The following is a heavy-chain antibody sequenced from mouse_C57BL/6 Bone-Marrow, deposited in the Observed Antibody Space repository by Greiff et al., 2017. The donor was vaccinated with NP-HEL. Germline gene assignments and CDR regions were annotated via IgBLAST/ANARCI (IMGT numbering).Heavy chain of an antibody. D-gene: IGHD2-1*01. V-gene: IGHV2-9-1*01. CDR2: IWTGGGT. CDR3: ARVARGLLSFAY. J-gene: IGHJ3*01. CDR1: GFSLTSYA. Sequence: QVQLKESGPGLVAPSQSLSISCTASGFSLTSYAISWVRQPPGKGLEWLGVIWTGGGTNYNSALKSRLGISKDNSKSQVFLKMNRLQTEDTARYYCARVARGLLSFAYWGQGALVTVSA.